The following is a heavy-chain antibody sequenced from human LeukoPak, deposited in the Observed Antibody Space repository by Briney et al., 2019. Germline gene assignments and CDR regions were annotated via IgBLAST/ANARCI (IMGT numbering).Heavy chain of an antibody. D-gene: IGHD3-22*01. Sequence: SETLSLTCAVYGGSFSGYYWSWIRQPPGKGLEWIGEINHSGSTNYNPSLKSRVTISVDTSKNQFSLELSSVTAADTAVYYCARSSGYYFEYFHHWGQGTRVTVSS. CDR3: ARSSGYYFEYFHH. V-gene: IGHV4-34*01. J-gene: IGHJ1*01. CDR1: GGSFSGYY. CDR2: INHSGST.